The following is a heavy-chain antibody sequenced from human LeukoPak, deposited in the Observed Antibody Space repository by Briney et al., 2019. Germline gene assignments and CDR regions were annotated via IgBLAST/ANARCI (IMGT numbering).Heavy chain of an antibody. CDR3: ARDSSSWSWGFDY. D-gene: IGHD6-13*01. V-gene: IGHV3-30*03. Sequence: GGSLRLSCAASGFTFSSYGMHWVRQAPGKGLEWVAVISYDGSNKYYADSVEGRFTISRDNSKNTLYLQMNSLRAEDTAVYYCARDSSSWSWGFDYWGQGTLVTVSS. CDR1: GFTFSSYG. CDR2: ISYDGSNK. J-gene: IGHJ4*02.